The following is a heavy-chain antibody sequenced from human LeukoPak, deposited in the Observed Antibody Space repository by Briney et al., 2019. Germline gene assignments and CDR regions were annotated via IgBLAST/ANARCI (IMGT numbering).Heavy chain of an antibody. V-gene: IGHV4-30-4*08. Sequence: PSQTLSLTCTVSGGSISSGDYYWSWIRRPPGTGLEWIGYIYYSGSTYYNPSLKSRVTISVDTSKNQFSLKLSSVTAADTAVYYCAREEPAARVGYWGQGTLVTVSS. J-gene: IGHJ4*02. CDR3: AREEPAARVGY. CDR1: GGSISSGDYY. D-gene: IGHD2-2*01. CDR2: IYYSGST.